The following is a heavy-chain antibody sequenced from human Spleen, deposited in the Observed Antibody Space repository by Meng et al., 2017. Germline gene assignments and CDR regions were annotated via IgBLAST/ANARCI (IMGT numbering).Heavy chain of an antibody. CDR3: ARSPIDKYDLSALPLDY. Sequence: GESLKISCAASRFIFNSYGMSWVRQAPGKGLEWVSAISGSGVDTYYADSVKGRFTISRDNSKNTLSLQMNSLRAEDTALYYCARSPIDKYDLSALPLDYWGQGTLVTVSS. CDR2: ISGSGVDT. J-gene: IGHJ4*02. D-gene: IGHD3-22*01. V-gene: IGHV3-23*01. CDR1: RFIFNSYG.